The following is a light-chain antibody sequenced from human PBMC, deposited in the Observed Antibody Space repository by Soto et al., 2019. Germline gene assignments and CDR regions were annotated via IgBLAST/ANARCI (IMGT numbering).Light chain of an antibody. Sequence: QSVLTQPPSVSGAPGQRVTISCTGSSSNIGAGYDVHWYQQLPGTAPKLLIYGNSNRPSGVPDRFSGSKSGTSASLPITGLQPDDDADYYCHSYYSSLNVVFGGGTKLTVL. CDR3: HSYYSSLNVV. V-gene: IGLV1-40*01. CDR2: GNS. J-gene: IGLJ2*01. CDR1: SSNIGAGYD.